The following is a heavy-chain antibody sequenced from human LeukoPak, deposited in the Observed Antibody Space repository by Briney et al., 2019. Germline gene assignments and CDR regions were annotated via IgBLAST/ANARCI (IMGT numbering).Heavy chain of an antibody. CDR3: AREGHYYDSSGYYYVFDY. D-gene: IGHD3-22*01. Sequence: GGSLRLSCAASGFTFSDYYMSWIRQAPGKGLEWVSYISSSGSTIYYADSVKGRFTISRDNAKNSLYLQMNSLRDEDTAVYYCAREGHYYDSSGYYYVFDYWGQGTLVTVSS. J-gene: IGHJ4*02. CDR1: GFTFSDYY. V-gene: IGHV3-11*01. CDR2: ISSSGSTI.